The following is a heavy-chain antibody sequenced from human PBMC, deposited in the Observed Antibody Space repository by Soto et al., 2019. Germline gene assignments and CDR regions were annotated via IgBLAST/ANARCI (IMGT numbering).Heavy chain of an antibody. CDR2: THSSGST. CDR1: GGSVSNYY. J-gene: IGHJ5*02. CDR3: GRHRNHNRGVDWFDP. Sequence: QVQLQESGPGLVKPSESLSLTCIGSGGSVSNYYWSWLLQPPGKGLEWMGYTHSSGSTKYNPTLESGVTMSLDTSKNRVSLQLTSVTAADTAVYYCGRHRNHNRGVDWFDPWGQGTLVTVSS. V-gene: IGHV4-59*08. D-gene: IGHD3-10*01.